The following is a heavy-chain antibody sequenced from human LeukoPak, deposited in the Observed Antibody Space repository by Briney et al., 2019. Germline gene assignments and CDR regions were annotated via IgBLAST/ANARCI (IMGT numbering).Heavy chain of an antibody. V-gene: IGHV3-66*01. J-gene: IGHJ4*02. CDR3: ARGIDYGDYPYFDC. Sequence: GGSLRLSCAASGFTVSSNYMSWVRRAPGKGLECVSVIYSGGNTYYADSVKGRFTISRDNSKNTLYLQMNSLRAEDTAVYYCARGIDYGDYPYFDCWGQGTLVTVSS. D-gene: IGHD4-17*01. CDR2: IYSGGNT. CDR1: GFTVSSNY.